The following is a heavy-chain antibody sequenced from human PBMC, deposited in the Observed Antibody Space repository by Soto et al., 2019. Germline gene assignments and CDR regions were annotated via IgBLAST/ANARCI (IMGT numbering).Heavy chain of an antibody. CDR3: ARDFSMVIVAPGY. CDR1: GLTFSSYC. Sequence: GGSLRLSCAASGLTFSSYCMHWVRQAPGKGLEWVGFIWFDGSNTFYAESVKGRFTISRDNSKNTVYLQINALRAEDTAVYYCARDFSMVIVAPGYWGQGTLVTVSS. CDR2: IWFDGSNT. D-gene: IGHD5-12*01. J-gene: IGHJ4*02. V-gene: IGHV3-33*08.